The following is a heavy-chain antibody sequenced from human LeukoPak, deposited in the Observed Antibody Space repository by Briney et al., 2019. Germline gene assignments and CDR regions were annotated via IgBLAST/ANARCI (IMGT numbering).Heavy chain of an antibody. D-gene: IGHD1-26*01. CDR1: GFTFGGSA. CDR2: IDKEKNSCAT. Sequence: GGSLRLSCAASGFTFGGSAIHWVRQSFGKGLEWIGHIDKEKNSCATASAYAVSVEGRFTVSRDDSKNMAFLQMSGLKTEDTALYFCTRDSGTYNWLDPWGQGTLVTVSS. V-gene: IGHV3-73*01. CDR3: TRDSGTYNWLDP. J-gene: IGHJ5*02.